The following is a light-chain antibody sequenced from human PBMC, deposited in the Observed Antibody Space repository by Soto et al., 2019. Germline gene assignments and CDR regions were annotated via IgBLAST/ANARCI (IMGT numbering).Light chain of an antibody. J-gene: IGKJ1*01. Sequence: EIVMTQSPATLSVSPGERATLSCRASQSVSSNLAWYQQKPGQAPRLLIYGASTRATGIPARFSGSGSGTELTLTISSLQSEDFAVYYCQQYNNWPETFGQVTKVEIK. CDR3: QQYNNWPET. V-gene: IGKV3-15*01. CDR2: GAS. CDR1: QSVSSN.